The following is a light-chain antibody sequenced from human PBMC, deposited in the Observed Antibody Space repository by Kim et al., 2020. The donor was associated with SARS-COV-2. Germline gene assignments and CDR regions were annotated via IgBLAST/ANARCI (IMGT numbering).Light chain of an antibody. J-gene: IGKJ1*01. CDR1: QDMANS. Sequence: ASVGDSVTITGRASQDMANSLAWYQQKPGKVPKLLIYAASTLQSGVPSRFSGSGSGTEFTLTIGSLQTEDVATYYCQKYNSAPWTFGPGTKVDIK. CDR3: QKYNSAPWT. V-gene: IGKV1-27*01. CDR2: AAS.